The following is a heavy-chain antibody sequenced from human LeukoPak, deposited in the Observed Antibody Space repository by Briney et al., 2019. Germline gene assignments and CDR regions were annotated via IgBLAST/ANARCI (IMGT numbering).Heavy chain of an antibody. Sequence: GASVKVSCKASGYTFTSYYMHWVRQAPGQGLEWMGIINPSGGSTSYAQKFQGRVTMTRDTSTSTVYMELSSLRSEDTAVYYCARDLKGWLQSDAFDIWGQGTMVTVSS. D-gene: IGHD5-24*01. J-gene: IGHJ3*02. CDR1: GYTFTSYY. CDR3: ARDLKGWLQSDAFDI. V-gene: IGHV1-46*03. CDR2: INPSGGST.